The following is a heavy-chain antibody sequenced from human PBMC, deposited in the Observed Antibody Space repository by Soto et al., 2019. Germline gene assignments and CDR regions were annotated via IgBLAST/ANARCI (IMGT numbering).Heavy chain of an antibody. CDR1: GFTFSSYA. J-gene: IGHJ6*02. D-gene: IGHD5-18*01. CDR2: ISYDGSNK. V-gene: IGHV3-30-3*01. Sequence: AGGSLRLSCAASGFTFSSYAMHWVRQAPGKGLEWVAVISYDGSNKYYADSVKGRFTISRDNSKNTLYLQMNSLRAEDTAVYYCARPYTAMAVYGMDVWGQGTTVTVSS. CDR3: ARPYTAMAVYGMDV.